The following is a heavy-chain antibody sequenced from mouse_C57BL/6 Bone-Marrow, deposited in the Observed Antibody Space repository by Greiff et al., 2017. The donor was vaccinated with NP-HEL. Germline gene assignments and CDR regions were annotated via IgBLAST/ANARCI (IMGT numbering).Heavy chain of an antibody. J-gene: IGHJ4*01. D-gene: IGHD1-1*01. CDR3: ARNLHYYGSSYDAMDY. V-gene: IGHV2-2*01. Sequence: QVQLKESGPGLVQPSQSLSITCTVSGFSLTSYGVHWVRQSPGKGLEWLGVIWSGGSTDYNAAFISRLSISKDNSTSQVFFKMNSLQADDTAIYYYARNLHYYGSSYDAMDYCGRGTSVTVSA. CDR1: GFSLTSYG. CDR2: IWSGGST.